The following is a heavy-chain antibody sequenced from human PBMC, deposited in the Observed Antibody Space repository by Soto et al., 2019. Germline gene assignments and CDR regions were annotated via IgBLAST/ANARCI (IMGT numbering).Heavy chain of an antibody. V-gene: IGHV3-21*01. CDR3: ARDGVVVPDIPVFWFDP. D-gene: IGHD2-15*01. CDR2: ISSSGTYI. J-gene: IGHJ5*02. CDR1: GFTFSHYG. Sequence: EVQLVESGGGLVKPGGSLRLSCAASGFTFSHYGMNWVRQAPGKGLEWVSSISSSGTYIYYADSVKGRFTISRDNAKNSLYLQMNSLRAEDTAVYYCARDGVVVPDIPVFWFDPWGQGTLVTVSS.